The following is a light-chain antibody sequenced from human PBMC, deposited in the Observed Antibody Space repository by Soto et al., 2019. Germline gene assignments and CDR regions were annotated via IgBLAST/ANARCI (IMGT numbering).Light chain of an antibody. CDR2: GAS. CDR1: QSVSSN. Sequence: EIVMTQSPATLSVSPGERATLSCRASQSVSSNLAWYQQKPGQAPRLLIYGASTRATGIPARFSGSGSETEFTLTISRLQSEDFAVYYCQQYNYWPWTFGQGTKVEIK. J-gene: IGKJ1*01. CDR3: QQYNYWPWT. V-gene: IGKV3-15*01.